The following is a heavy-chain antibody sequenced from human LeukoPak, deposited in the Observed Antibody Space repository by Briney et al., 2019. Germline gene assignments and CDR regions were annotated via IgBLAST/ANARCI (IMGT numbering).Heavy chain of an antibody. V-gene: IGHV4-30-4*07. J-gene: IGHJ6*03. CDR1: GGSISSGGYS. CDR2: IYYSGST. Sequence: SETLSLTCAVSGGSISSGGYSWSWIRQPPGKGLEWLGYIYYSGSTYYNPSLKSRVTISVDTSKNQFSLKLSSVTAADTAVYYCASGPPYYYYYYMDVWGKGTTVTVSS. CDR3: ASGPPYYYYYYMDV.